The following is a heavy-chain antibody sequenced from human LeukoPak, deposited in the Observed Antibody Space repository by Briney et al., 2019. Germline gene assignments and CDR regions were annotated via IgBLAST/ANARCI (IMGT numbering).Heavy chain of an antibody. Sequence: SETLSLTCTVSGGSISSYYWSWIRQPPGKGLEWIGNIYYSGSTNYNPSLKSRVTISVDTSKNQFSLELSSVTAADTAVYYCTRGSIAYYYMDVWGKGTTVTISS. V-gene: IGHV4-59*01. CDR3: TRGSIAYYYMDV. CDR2: IYYSGST. J-gene: IGHJ6*03. CDR1: GGSISSYY. D-gene: IGHD3-22*01.